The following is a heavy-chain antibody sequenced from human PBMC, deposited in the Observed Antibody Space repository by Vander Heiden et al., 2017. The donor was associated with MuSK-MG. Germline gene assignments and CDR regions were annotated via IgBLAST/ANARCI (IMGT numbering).Heavy chain of an antibody. J-gene: IGHJ4*02. CDR3: ARGDPLWFGELLEGFDY. V-gene: IGHV3-30*04. D-gene: IGHD3-10*01. CDR2: ISYDGSNK. CDR1: VFTFSSYA. Sequence: QVQLVESGGGVVQPGRSLRLSCAASVFTFSSYAMHWVRQAPGKGLEWVAVISYDGSNKYYADSVKGRFTISRDNSKNTLYLQMNSLRAEDTAVYYCARGDPLWFGELLEGFDYWGQGTLVTVSS.